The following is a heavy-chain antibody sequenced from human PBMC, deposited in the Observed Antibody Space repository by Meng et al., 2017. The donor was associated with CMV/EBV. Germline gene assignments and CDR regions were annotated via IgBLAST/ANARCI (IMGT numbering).Heavy chain of an antibody. J-gene: IGHJ6*02. CDR2: IKQDRSEK. CDR3: AREDCSSTSCYTGYYGMDV. D-gene: IGHD2-2*02. V-gene: IGHV3-7*01. Sequence: GESLKISCAASGFTFSSYWMSWVRPAPGKGLEWVANIKQDRSEKYYVDSVKGRFTISSDNAKNSLYLQMNSLRAEDTAVYYCAREDCSSTSCYTGYYGMDVWGQGTTVTVSS. CDR1: GFTFSSYW.